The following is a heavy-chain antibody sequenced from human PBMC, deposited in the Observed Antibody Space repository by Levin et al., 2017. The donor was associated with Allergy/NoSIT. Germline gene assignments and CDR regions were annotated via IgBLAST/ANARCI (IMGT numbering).Heavy chain of an antibody. CDR3: ARSRWGGPADY. CDR2: INHSGST. Sequence: SQTLSLTCAVYGGSFSGYYWSWIRQPPGKGLEWIGEINHSGSTNYNPSLKSRVTISVDTSKNQFSLKLSSVTAADTAVYYCARSRWGGPADYWGQGTLVTVSS. V-gene: IGHV4-34*01. CDR1: GGSFSGYY. D-gene: IGHD3-16*01. J-gene: IGHJ4*02.